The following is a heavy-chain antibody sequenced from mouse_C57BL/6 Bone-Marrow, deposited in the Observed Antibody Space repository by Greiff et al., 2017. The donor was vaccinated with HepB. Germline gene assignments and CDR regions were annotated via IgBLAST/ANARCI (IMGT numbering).Heavy chain of an antibody. V-gene: IGHV5-9*01. CDR3: ARHVSSYAMDY. J-gene: IGHJ4*01. CDR1: GFTFSSYT. CDR2: ISGGGGNT. D-gene: IGHD1-1*01. Sequence: EVQVVESGGGLVKPGGSLKLSCAASGFTFSSYTMSWVRQTPEKRLEWVATISGGGGNTYYPDSVKGRFTISRDNAKNTLYLQMSSLRSEDTALYYCARHVSSYAMDYWGQGTSVTVSS.